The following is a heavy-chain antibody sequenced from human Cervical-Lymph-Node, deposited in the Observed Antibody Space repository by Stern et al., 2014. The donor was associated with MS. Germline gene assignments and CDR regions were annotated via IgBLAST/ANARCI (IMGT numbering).Heavy chain of an antibody. CDR3: TRERSESSSDV. CDR1: RGSISGFY. J-gene: IGHJ4*02. CDR2: IYYSGTT. D-gene: IGHD6-6*01. V-gene: IGHV4-59*01. Sequence: QVQLLQSGPGLVKPSETLSLTCTVSRGSISGFYWSWIRQSPGKGLEWLGYIYYSGTTKYNPSLESRISMSVDSSKNQLSLKVTSVTAADTAMYYCTRERSESSSDVWGPGTQVIVSS.